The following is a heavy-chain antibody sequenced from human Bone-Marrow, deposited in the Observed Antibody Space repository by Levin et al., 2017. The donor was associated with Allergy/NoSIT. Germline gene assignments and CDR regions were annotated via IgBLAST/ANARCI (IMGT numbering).Heavy chain of an antibody. CDR2: ISSSSSYI. CDR3: ARDIVVVVAAIAFDI. Sequence: GGSLRLSCAASGFTFSSYSMNWVRQAPGKGLEWVSSISSSSSYIYYADSVKGRFTISRDNAKNSLYLQMNSLRAEDTAVYYCARDIVVVVAAIAFDIWGQGTMVTVSS. D-gene: IGHD2-15*01. CDR1: GFTFSSYS. V-gene: IGHV3-21*01. J-gene: IGHJ3*02.